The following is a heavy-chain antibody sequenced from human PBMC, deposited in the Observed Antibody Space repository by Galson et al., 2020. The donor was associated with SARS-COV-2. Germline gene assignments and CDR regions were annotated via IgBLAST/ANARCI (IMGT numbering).Heavy chain of an antibody. V-gene: IGHV3-30*18. CDR2: ISYDGSNQ. J-gene: IGHJ6*02. Sequence: GGSLRLSCAASGFTFSSYGMHWVRQAPGKGLEWVAVISYDGSNQYYADSVKGRFTISRDNSKNTLYLQMNSLRAEDTAVYYCVKDPENGVFGDYYYCGMDVWCQGTTVTFSS. D-gene: IGHD3-3*01. CDR1: GFTFSSYG. CDR3: VKDPENGVFGDYYYCGMDV.